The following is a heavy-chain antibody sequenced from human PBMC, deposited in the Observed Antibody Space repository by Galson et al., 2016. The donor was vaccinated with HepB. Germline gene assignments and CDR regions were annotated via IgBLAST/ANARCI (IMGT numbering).Heavy chain of an antibody. V-gene: IGHV1-46*01. D-gene: IGHD3-10*01. CDR1: GYAFINYY. J-gene: IGHJ6*02. CDR2: GNPRTGST. CDR3: ARDRGSKSLKGYGMDV. Sequence: SCKASGYAFINYYMHWVRQAPGQGLEWMGIGNPRTGSTSYAQKFQDRVTVPRDTSTSTVHMELSSLRSEDTAVYYCARDRGSKSLKGYGMDVWGQGTTVTVSS.